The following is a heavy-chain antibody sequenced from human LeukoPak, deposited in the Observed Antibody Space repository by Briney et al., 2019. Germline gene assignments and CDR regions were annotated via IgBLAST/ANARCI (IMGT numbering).Heavy chain of an antibody. CDR2: INHSGST. CDR3: ARRPRPRTFRYDSSGYYFGADFDY. CDR1: GGSFSGYY. V-gene: IGHV4-34*01. D-gene: IGHD3-22*01. J-gene: IGHJ4*02. Sequence: PSETLSLTCAVYGGSFSGYYWSWIRQPPGKGLEWIGEINHSGSTNYNPSLKSRVTISVDTSKNQFSLKLSSVTAADTAVYYCARRPRPRTFRYDSSGYYFGADFDYWGQGTLVTVSS.